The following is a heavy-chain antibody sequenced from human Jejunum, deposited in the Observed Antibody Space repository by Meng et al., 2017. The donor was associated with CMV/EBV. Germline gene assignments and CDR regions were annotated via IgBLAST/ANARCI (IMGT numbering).Heavy chain of an antibody. CDR2: ISSSSSYI. J-gene: IGHJ6*02. V-gene: IGHV3-21*01. Sequence: SMNWVRQAPGKGLEWVSSISSSSSYIYYADSVKGRFTISRDNAKNSLYLQMNSLRAEDTAVYYCARVEAIAASNGGGYYYYYGMDVWGQGTTVIVSS. CDR1: S. D-gene: IGHD6-6*01. CDR3: ARVEAIAASNGGGYYYYYGMDV.